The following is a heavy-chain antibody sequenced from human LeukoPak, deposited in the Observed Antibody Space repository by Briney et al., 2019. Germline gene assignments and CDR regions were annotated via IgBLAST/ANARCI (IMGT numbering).Heavy chain of an antibody. D-gene: IGHD6-19*01. CDR2: ITSSSNKTI. Sequence: GGSLRLSCAASGFTFSSYSMNWVRQAPGKGLEWVSYITSSSNKTIYYADSVKARFTSSRDNAKNSLSLQMNRLRAEDTAVYYCARGQKSVGRVLAGTTTNNYYYYMDVGGKETTVTVSS. V-gene: IGHV3-48*01. J-gene: IGHJ6*03. CDR3: ARGQKSVGRVLAGTTTNNYYYYMDV. CDR1: GFTFSSYS.